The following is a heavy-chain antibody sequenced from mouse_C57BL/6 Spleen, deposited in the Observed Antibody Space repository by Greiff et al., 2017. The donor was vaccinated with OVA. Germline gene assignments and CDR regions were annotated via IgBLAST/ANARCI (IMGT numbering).Heavy chain of an antibody. CDR1: GYSITSGYY. J-gene: IGHJ3*01. CDR3: ARELESFAY. CDR2: ISYDGSN. Sequence: EVKLQESGPGLVKPSQSLSLTCSVTGYSITSGYYWNWIRQFPGNKLEWMGYISYDGSNNYNPSLKNRISITRDTSKNQFFLKLNSVTTEDTATYYCARELESFAYWGQGTLVTVSA. V-gene: IGHV3-6*01.